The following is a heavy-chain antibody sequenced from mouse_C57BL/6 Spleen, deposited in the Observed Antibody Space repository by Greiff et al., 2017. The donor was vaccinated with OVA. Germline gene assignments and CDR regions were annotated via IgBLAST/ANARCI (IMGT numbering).Heavy chain of an antibody. Sequence: QVHVKQPGAELVKPGASVKLSCKASGYTFTSYWMQWVKQRPGQGLEWIGEIDPSDSYTNYNQKFKGKATLTVDTSSSTAYMQLSSLTSEDSAVYYCARQYSNYGYFDYWGQGTTLTVSS. CDR1: GYTFTSYW. CDR2: IDPSDSYT. J-gene: IGHJ2*01. CDR3: ARQYSNYGYFDY. V-gene: IGHV1-50*01. D-gene: IGHD2-5*01.